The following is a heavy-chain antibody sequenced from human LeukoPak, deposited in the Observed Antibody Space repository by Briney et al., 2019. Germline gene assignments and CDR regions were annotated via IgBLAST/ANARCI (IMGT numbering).Heavy chain of an antibody. J-gene: IGHJ4*02. CDR2: IYHSGST. CDR3: ASGYNYGYPFDS. CDR1: RYSISSGYY. D-gene: IGHD5-18*01. V-gene: IGHV4-38-2*01. Sequence: SETLSLTCAVSRYSISSGYYWGWIRQPPGKGLEWIGSIYHSGSTYYNPSLKSRDTISVDTSKNQFSLKMSSVTAADTAVYYCASGYNYGYPFDSWGQGTLVTVSS.